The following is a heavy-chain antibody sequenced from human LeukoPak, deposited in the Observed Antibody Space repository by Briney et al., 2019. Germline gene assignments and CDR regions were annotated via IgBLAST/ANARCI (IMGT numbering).Heavy chain of an antibody. CDR3: ARGYSSGWYTGNWFDP. CDR1: GYTSTSYD. V-gene: IGHV1-8*03. CDR2: MNPNSGNT. D-gene: IGHD6-19*01. J-gene: IGHJ5*02. Sequence: ASVKVSCKASGYTSTSYDINWVRQATGQGLEWMGWMNPNSGNTGYAQKFQGRVTITRNTSISTAYMELSSLRSEDTAVYYCARGYSSGWYTGNWFDPWGQGTLVTVSS.